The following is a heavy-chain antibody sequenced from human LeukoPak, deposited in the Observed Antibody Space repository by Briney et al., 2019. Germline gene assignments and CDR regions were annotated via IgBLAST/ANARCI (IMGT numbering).Heavy chain of an antibody. CDR2: ISGSGGST. CDR3: ARDEYDFWSGYLYYYYGMDV. V-gene: IGHV3-23*01. D-gene: IGHD3-3*01. CDR1: GFTLSSYA. J-gene: IGHJ6*02. Sequence: GGSLRLSCAASGFTLSSYAMSWVRQAPGKGLEWVSAISGSGGSTYYADSVKGRFTISRDNSKNTLYLQMNSLRAEDTAVYYCARDEYDFWSGYLYYYYGMDVWGQGTTVTVSS.